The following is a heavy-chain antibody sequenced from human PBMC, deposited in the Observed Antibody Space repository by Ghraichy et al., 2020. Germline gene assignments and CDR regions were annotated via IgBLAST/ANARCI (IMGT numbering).Heavy chain of an antibody. CDR2: INHSGST. CDR3: ARGNHHGLIGLVDY. D-gene: IGHD2-8*01. CDR1: GGSFSGYY. V-gene: IGHV4-34*01. J-gene: IGHJ4*02. Sequence: SETLSLTCAVYGGSFSGYYWSWIRQPPGKGLEWIGEINHSGSTNYNPSLKSRVTISVDTSKNQFSLKLSSVTAADTAVYYCARGNHHGLIGLVDYWGQGTLVTVSS.